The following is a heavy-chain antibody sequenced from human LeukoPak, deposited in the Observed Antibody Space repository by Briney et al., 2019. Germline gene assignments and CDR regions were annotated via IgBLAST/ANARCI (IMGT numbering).Heavy chain of an antibody. CDR2: ISDSGGST. CDR3: ARESVEMATTNYFDY. CDR1: GFTFSSNA. J-gene: IGHJ4*02. D-gene: IGHD5-24*01. Sequence: GGSLRLSCAASGFTFSSNAMSWVRQAPGKGLEWVSGISDSGGSTYYADSVKGRFTISRDNSKNLLYLQMSSLRAEDTAVYYCARESVEMATTNYFDYWGQGTLVTVSS. V-gene: IGHV3-23*01.